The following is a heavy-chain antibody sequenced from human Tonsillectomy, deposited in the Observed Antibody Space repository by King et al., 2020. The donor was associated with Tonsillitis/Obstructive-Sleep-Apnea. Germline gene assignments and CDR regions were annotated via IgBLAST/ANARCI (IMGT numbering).Heavy chain of an antibody. Sequence: VQLVESGAEVKKPGESLRISCKGSGYSFTSFWINWVRQMPGKGLEWMGRIDPSDAYTNCSPSFQGHVTLSADKSISTAYLPWSSLEASDTAIYYCETTGDLYGSGNYFSYAMDVWGQGTTVTVSS. CDR1: GYSFTSFW. J-gene: IGHJ6*02. V-gene: IGHV5-10-1*03. CDR3: ETTGDLYGSGNYFSYAMDV. CDR2: IDPSDAYT. D-gene: IGHD3-10*01.